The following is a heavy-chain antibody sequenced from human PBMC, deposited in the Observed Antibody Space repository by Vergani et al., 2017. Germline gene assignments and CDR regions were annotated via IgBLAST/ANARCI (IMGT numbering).Heavy chain of an antibody. Sequence: EVQLVQSGAEVKKPGESLRISCKGSGYSFTSYWISWVRQMPGKGREWMGRIAPSDSYTNYSPSFQGHVTISADKSISTAYLQWSSLKASDTAMYYCASLHLGATDFDYWGQGTLVTVSS. V-gene: IGHV5-10-1*01. CDR1: GYSFTSYW. J-gene: IGHJ4*02. D-gene: IGHD1-26*01. CDR3: ASLHLGATDFDY. CDR2: IAPSDSYT.